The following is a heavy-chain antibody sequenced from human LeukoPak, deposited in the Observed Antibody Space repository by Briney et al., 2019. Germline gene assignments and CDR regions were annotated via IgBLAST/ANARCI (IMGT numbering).Heavy chain of an antibody. V-gene: IGHV3-23*01. CDR2: ISGSGGST. J-gene: IGHJ4*02. Sequence: GGSLRLSCAASGFTFSSYAMSWVRQAPGKGLEWVSAISGSGGSTYYADSVKGRFTISRDNSKNTLYLQMNSLGAEDTAVYYCAKARWAPTYYDYWGQGTLVTVSS. CDR1: GFTFSSYA. D-gene: IGHD4-23*01. CDR3: AKARWAPTYYDY.